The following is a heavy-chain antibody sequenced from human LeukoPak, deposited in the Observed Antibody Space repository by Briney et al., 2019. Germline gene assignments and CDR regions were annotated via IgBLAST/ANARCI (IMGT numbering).Heavy chain of an antibody. CDR2: INQDGSVK. CDR3: TRDSQDSYVYYMVV. Sequence: GGSLRLSCAVSGFTFSRYWMSWVRQAPGKGLEWVANINQDGSVKYYVDSVKGRFTISRDSATNSLYLQMNSLRAEDTAVYYCTRDSQDSYVYYMVVWGKGTTVTVSS. CDR1: GFTFSRYW. J-gene: IGHJ6*03. D-gene: IGHD3-10*02. V-gene: IGHV3-7*01.